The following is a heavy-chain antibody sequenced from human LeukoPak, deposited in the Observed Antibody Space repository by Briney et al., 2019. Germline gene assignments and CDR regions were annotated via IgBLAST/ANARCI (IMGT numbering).Heavy chain of an antibody. J-gene: IGHJ4*02. D-gene: IGHD3-10*01. CDR1: GFTFSSYS. V-gene: IGHV3-48*02. CDR2: ISSDSRTI. CDR3: ARYGSGTSYITNYFDY. Sequence: GGSLRLSCAASGFTFSSYSMNWVRQAPGKGLEWVSYISSDSRTIYYADSVKGRFTISRDNAKNSLYLQMKSLRDEDTAVYYCARYGSGTSYITNYFDYWGQGTLVSVSS.